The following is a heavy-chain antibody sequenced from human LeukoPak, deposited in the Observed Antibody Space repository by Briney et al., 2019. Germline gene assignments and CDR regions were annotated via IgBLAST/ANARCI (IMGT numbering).Heavy chain of an antibody. Sequence: ASVKVSCKASGYTFTGYYMHWVRQAPGQGLEWMGWINPNSGGTNYAQKFQGRVTMTRDTSISTAYMELSRLRSDDTAVYYCARDGRIAARRALNWFDPWGQGALVTVSS. CDR2: INPNSGGT. CDR3: ARDGRIAARRALNWFDP. J-gene: IGHJ5*02. V-gene: IGHV1-2*02. CDR1: GYTFTGYY. D-gene: IGHD6-6*01.